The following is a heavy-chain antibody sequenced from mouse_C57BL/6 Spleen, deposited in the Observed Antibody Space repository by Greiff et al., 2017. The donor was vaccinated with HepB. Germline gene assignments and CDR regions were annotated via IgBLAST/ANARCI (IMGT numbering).Heavy chain of an antibody. D-gene: IGHD1-1*01. V-gene: IGHV1-72*01. CDR1: GYTFTSYW. Sequence: QVQLQQSGAELVKPGASVKLSCKASGYTFTSYWMHWVKQRPGRGLEWIGRIDPNSGGTKYNEKFKSKATPTVDKPSSTAYMQLSSLTSEDSAVYYCARYSEFITEGFDYWGQGTTLTVSS. CDR3: ARYSEFITEGFDY. J-gene: IGHJ2*01. CDR2: IDPNSGGT.